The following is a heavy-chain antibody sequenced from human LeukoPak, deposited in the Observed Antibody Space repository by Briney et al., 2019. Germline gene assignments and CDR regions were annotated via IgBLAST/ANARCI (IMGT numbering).Heavy chain of an antibody. CDR2: IYPGDSDV. CDR3: ARGGCDSTSCSPYFDY. CDR1: GYSFPNFW. V-gene: IGHV5-51*01. Sequence: GESLKISCKASGYSFPNFWIGWVRQTPGKGLEWMGVIYPGDSDVRYSPSFQGEVTISADKSITTAYLQWNSLKASDTAMYYCARGGCDSTSCSPYFDYWGQGTLVTVSS. J-gene: IGHJ4*02. D-gene: IGHD2-2*01.